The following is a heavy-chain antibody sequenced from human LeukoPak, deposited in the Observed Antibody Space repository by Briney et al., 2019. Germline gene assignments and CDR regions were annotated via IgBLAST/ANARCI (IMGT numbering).Heavy chain of an antibody. J-gene: IGHJ6*03. CDR3: ARGGDIVVVPAAIVSDYMDV. CDR2: INPSGGST. CDR1: GYTFTSYY. D-gene: IGHD2-2*02. V-gene: IGHV1-46*01. Sequence: ASVKVSCKASGYTFTSYYMHWVRQAPGQGLEWMGIINPSGGSTSYAQKFQGRVTMTTDRSTSTAYMELRSLRSDDTAVYYCARGGDIVVVPAAIVSDYMDVWGKGTTVTVSS.